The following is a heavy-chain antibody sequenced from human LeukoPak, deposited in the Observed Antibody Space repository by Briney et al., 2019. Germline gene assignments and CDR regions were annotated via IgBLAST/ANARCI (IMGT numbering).Heavy chain of an antibody. J-gene: IGHJ1*01. CDR1: GFTFDDYA. D-gene: IGHD3-22*01. Sequence: GGSLRLSCAASGFTFDDYAMHWVRQAPGKGLEWVSSIRGGAGNTNYADSVKGRFTFSRDNSKNTLYLQMNSLRAEDTAVYYCAKEEGYYYDSGGYYVEYFQHWGQGTLVTVSS. V-gene: IGHV3-23*01. CDR2: IRGGAGNT. CDR3: AKEEGYYYDSGGYYVEYFQH.